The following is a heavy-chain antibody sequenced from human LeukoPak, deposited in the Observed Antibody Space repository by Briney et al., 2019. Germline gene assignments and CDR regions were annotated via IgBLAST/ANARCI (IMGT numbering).Heavy chain of an antibody. CDR2: ISAYNGNT. J-gene: IGHJ4*02. Sequence: GASVKVSCKASGYTFTSYGISWVRQAPGQGLEWMGWISAYNGNTNYAQKLQGRVTMTTDTSTSTAYMELRSLRSDDTAMYYCARAAIVVVTAPTDYWGQGTLVTVSS. V-gene: IGHV1-18*01. D-gene: IGHD2-21*02. CDR3: ARAAIVVVTAPTDY. CDR1: GYTFTSYG.